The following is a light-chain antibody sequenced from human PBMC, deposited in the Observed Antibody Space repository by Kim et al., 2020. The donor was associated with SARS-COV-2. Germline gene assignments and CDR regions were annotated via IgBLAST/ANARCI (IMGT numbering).Light chain of an antibody. J-gene: IGKJ5*01. V-gene: IGKV3-20*01. CDR1: HSVRNNY. CDR3: QQNGNSPVT. CDR2: SAS. Sequence: SPGERATLSCRATHSVRNNYLAWFQQRPGQAPRLLIYSASSRATGIPDRFSGSGSGTDFTLTISRLEPEDFAVYYCQQNGNSPVTFGRGTRLEIK.